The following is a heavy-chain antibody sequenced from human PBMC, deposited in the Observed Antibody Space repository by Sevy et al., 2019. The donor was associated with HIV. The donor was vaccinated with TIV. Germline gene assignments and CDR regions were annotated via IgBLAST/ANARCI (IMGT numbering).Heavy chain of an antibody. CDR2: IGTAGDT. V-gene: IGHV3-13*01. D-gene: IGHD6-19*01. Sequence: GGSLRLSCAASGFTFSSHDMHWVRQATGKGLEWVSAIGTAGDTYYPGSVKGRFTISRENAKNSLYLQMNSLRAGDTAVYYCARGVAGTRYFDYWGQGTLVTVSS. J-gene: IGHJ4*02. CDR3: ARGVAGTRYFDY. CDR1: GFTFSSHD.